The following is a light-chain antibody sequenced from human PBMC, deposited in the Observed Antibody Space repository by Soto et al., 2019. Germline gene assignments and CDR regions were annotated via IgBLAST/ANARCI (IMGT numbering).Light chain of an antibody. CDR3: QQYETYSPT. V-gene: IGKV1-5*01. CDR2: DAS. J-gene: IGKJ1*01. Sequence: DIQMTQSPSNLSGSVGDRVTITCRASQSISSWLAWYQQKPGKAPKLLIYDASSLESGVPARFSGSGSGTEFTLTINSLQSDDFATYYCQQYETYSPTFGQGTKVDIK. CDR1: QSISSW.